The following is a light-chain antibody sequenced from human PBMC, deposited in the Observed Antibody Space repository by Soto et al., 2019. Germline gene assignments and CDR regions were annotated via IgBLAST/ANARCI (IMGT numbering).Light chain of an antibody. CDR2: GAS. V-gene: IGKV3-20*01. CDR1: QSVSSSY. CDR3: QQYGSRVT. Sequence: EIVLTQSPGTLSLSPGERATLSCRASQSVSSSYLAWYQQKPGQAPSLLIYGASSRATGIPDRFSGSGSGTDFTLTISRLEPEDFAVYYCQQYGSRVTFGQGTKVEIK. J-gene: IGKJ1*01.